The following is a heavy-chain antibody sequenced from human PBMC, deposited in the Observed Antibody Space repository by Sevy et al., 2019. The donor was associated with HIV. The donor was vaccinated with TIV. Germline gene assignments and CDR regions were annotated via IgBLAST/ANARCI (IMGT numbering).Heavy chain of an antibody. Sequence: SETLSLTCTVSGGSISAYYWSWIRQPPGKGLEWIGYIHYTGSTKYNPSLESRVTISVDTSKNQFSLRLNSVTAADTAVYYCARAPPVLSGDESIIWFAPWGPGTLVTVSS. CDR3: ARAPPVLSGDESIIWFAP. CDR2: IHYTGST. J-gene: IGHJ5*02. CDR1: GGSISAYY. V-gene: IGHV4-59*01. D-gene: IGHD5-12*01.